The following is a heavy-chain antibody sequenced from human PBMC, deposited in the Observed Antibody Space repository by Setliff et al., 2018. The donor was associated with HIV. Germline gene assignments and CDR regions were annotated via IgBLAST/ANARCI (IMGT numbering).Heavy chain of an antibody. V-gene: IGHV1-18*01. D-gene: IGHD3-9*01. CDR1: GYTISAHG. Sequence: ASVKVSCKASGYTISAHGVSWVRHVPGHGLEWMGWISGDTGDIKYSQRFEGRLTMTTETSTNTAYLELRSLRSDDTAVYYCAIDGLSYNILPGSIAYFHSGMDVWGQGTTVTVSS. CDR3: AIDGLSYNILPGSIAYFHSGMDV. CDR2: ISGDTGDI. J-gene: IGHJ6*02.